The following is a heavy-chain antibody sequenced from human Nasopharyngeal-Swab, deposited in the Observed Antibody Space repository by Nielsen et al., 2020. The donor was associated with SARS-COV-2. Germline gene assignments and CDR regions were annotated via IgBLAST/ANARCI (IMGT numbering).Heavy chain of an antibody. CDR3: ARKPPLDYYFDY. J-gene: IGHJ4*02. CDR2: IDWDDDK. Sequence: WIRQPPGKALEWLALIDWDDDKYYSTSLKTRLTISKDTSKNQVVLTMTNMDPVDTATYYCARKPPLDYYFDYWGQGTLVTVSS. D-gene: IGHD3/OR15-3a*01. V-gene: IGHV2-70*01.